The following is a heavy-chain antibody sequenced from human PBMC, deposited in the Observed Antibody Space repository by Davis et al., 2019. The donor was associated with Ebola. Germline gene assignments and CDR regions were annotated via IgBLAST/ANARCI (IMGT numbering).Heavy chain of an antibody. CDR2: IFFDGSEE. CDR1: GFSFSTYG. V-gene: IGHV3-30*18. CDR3: AKDRGGVGGVGYVLDV. D-gene: IGHD3-16*01. Sequence: GESPKISCAASGFSFSTYGMHRVRQAPGKRLEWVAAIFFDGSEEYYADSLKGRFPISRDNFKNTLYVQMNSLNSEDTAVYYCAKDRGGVGGVGYVLDVWGQGTTVTVSS. J-gene: IGHJ6*02.